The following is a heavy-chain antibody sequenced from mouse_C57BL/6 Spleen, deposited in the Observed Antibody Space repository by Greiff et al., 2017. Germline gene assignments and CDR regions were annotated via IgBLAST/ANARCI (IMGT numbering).Heavy chain of an antibody. CDR2: IYPGDGDI. D-gene: IGHD1-1*01. CDR1: GYAFSSSW. J-gene: IGHJ2*01. CDR3: ARHHYYGNSPDY. V-gene: IGHV1-82*01. Sequence: VKLMESGPELVKPGASVKISCKASGYAFSSSWMNWVKQRPGKGLEWIGRIYPGDGDINYNGKFKGKATLTADKSSSTAYMQLSSLTSENPAVYCCARHHYYGNSPDYWGQGTTLTVSS.